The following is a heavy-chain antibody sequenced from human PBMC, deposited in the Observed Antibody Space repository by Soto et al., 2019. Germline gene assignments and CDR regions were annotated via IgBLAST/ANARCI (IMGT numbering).Heavy chain of an antibody. Sequence: GPVKVSRQASVYTLPGHLMDRVRQAPGQGLEWMGWINPNSGGTNYAQKFQGWVTMTRDTSISTAYMELSRLRSDDTAVYYCARSGYCSSTSCYGGFDYWGQGTLVTVSS. D-gene: IGHD2-2*01. CDR1: VYTLPGHL. J-gene: IGHJ4*02. CDR2: INPNSGGT. CDR3: ARSGYCSSTSCYGGFDY. V-gene: IGHV1-2*04.